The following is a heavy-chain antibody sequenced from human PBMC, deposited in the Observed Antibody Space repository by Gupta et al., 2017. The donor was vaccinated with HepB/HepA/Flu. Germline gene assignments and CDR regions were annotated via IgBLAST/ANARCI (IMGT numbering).Heavy chain of an antibody. CDR3: ARDGDPLLDF. CDR2: IMSSSATI. D-gene: IGHD2-21*02. CDR1: GFSFSGFS. J-gene: IGHJ4*02. V-gene: IGHV3-48*02. Sequence: EVQLVESGGGLVQPGGSLRLSFAASGFSFSGFSMNWVRQAPGKGLEWVSYIMSSSATIYYADSVKGRFTISRDNAKNSLYLQMNSLSDEDTAVYYCARDGDPLLDFWGQGTLVTVSS.